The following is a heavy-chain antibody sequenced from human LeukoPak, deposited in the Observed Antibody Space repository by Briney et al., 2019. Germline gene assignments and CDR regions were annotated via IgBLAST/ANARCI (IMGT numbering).Heavy chain of an antibody. CDR2: IRADGGRT. J-gene: IGHJ6*02. CDR1: GFSFGDYV. CDR3: GTWAFYHGLDV. Sequence: GGSLRLSCAASGFSFGDYVMHWVRQAPGKGLEWVSLIRADGGRTYYADSVNGRFTISRDNSKNSLYLQMNSLRTDDTALYYCGTWAFYHGLDVWGQRTTVTVSS. D-gene: IGHD2/OR15-2a*01. V-gene: IGHV3-43*02.